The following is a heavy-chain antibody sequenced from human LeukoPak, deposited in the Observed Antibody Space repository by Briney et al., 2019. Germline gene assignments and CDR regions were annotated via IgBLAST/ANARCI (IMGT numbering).Heavy chain of an antibody. Sequence: GSSVKVSCKASGGTSSSYAISWVRQAPGQGLEWMGRIIPILGIANYAQKFQGRVTITADKSTSTAYMELSSLRSEDTAVYYCASWTGDWFDPWGQGTLVTVSS. CDR2: IIPILGIA. V-gene: IGHV1-69*04. D-gene: IGHD3/OR15-3a*01. CDR3: ASWTGDWFDP. J-gene: IGHJ5*02. CDR1: GGTSSSYA.